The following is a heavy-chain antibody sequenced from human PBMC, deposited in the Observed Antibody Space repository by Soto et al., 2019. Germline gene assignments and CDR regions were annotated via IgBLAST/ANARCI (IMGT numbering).Heavy chain of an antibody. V-gene: IGHV3-23*01. CDR2: ISGSGGST. Sequence: PGGSLRLSCAASGFTFGSYAMSWVRQAPGKGLEWVSAISGSGGSTYYADSVKGRFTISRDNSKNTLYLQMNSLRAEDTAVYYCAKDGIAAAGTPNYFDYWGQGTLVTVSS. D-gene: IGHD6-13*01. CDR1: GFTFGSYA. CDR3: AKDGIAAAGTPNYFDY. J-gene: IGHJ4*02.